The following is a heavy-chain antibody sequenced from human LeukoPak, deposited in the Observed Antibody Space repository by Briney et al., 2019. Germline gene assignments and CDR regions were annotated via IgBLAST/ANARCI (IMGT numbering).Heavy chain of an antibody. V-gene: IGHV4-4*02. D-gene: IGHD6-13*01. CDR2: TYLSGST. CDR3: ERVNLAAAGTGVYNWFEP. J-gene: IGHJ5*02. Sequence: PSGTLSLTCAVSGGSISSSNWWSWVRQPPGEGLEWIGETYLSGSTNYNPSLKSRVTISLDKSKNQFSLRLSPLTAAATAVYYCERVNLAAAGTGVYNWFEPWGQGTLVTVSS. CDR1: GGSISSSNW.